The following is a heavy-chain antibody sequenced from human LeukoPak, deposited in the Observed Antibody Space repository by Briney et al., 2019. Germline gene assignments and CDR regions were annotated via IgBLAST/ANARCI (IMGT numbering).Heavy chain of an antibody. CDR3: ARRSGYSQGYFDY. CDR1: GGSISSYY. D-gene: IGHD5-12*01. CDR2: IYYSGST. J-gene: IGHJ4*02. V-gene: IGHV4-59*08. Sequence: SETLSLTCTVSGGSISSYYWSWIRQPPGKGLEWIGYIYYSGSTNYNPSLKSRVTISVDTSKNQFSLKLSSVTAAGTAVYYCARRSGYSQGYFDYWGQGTLVTVSS.